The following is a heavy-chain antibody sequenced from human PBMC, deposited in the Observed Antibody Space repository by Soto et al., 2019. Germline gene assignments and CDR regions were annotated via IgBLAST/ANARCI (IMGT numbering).Heavy chain of an antibody. J-gene: IGHJ4*02. V-gene: IGHV3-23*01. D-gene: IGHD2-2*02. CDR3: AKELGYCISTTCYKGFDY. CDR1: GFTFSSYA. Sequence: GGSLRLSCTASGFTFSSYAMTWVRQAPGKGLEWVSSISGSGGATYYADSVKGRFTISRDDSKNTLFLQMDSLRAEDTALYYCAKELGYCISTTCYKGFDYWGQGTLVTVSS. CDR2: ISGSGGAT.